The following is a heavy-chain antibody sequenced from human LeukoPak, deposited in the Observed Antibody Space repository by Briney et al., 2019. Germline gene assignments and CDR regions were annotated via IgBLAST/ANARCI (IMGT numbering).Heavy chain of an antibody. Sequence: SETLSLTCTVSGASISSAAYYWSWIRQHPGKGLEWIGFIFYPGTTYYNPSLKSRVTISVDTPKNQFSLKLSSVTAADTAVYYCARGPQGFLYGMDVWGQGTTVTVSS. CDR3: ARGPQGFLYGMDV. D-gene: IGHD2-15*01. CDR1: GASISSAAYY. V-gene: IGHV4-31*03. CDR2: IFYPGTT. J-gene: IGHJ6*02.